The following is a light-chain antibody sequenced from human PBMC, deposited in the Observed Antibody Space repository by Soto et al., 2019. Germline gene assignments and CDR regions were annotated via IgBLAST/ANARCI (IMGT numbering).Light chain of an antibody. Sequence: EIVLTQSPATLSLSPGERATLSCRASQSVSSYLAWYQQKPGQAPRLLIYDASNRATGIPARFSGSGSGTDFTLTISSLEPEDFAVYYCQQRSNGLITFGQGIRLEIK. CDR3: QQRSNGLIT. CDR1: QSVSSY. V-gene: IGKV3-11*01. J-gene: IGKJ5*01. CDR2: DAS.